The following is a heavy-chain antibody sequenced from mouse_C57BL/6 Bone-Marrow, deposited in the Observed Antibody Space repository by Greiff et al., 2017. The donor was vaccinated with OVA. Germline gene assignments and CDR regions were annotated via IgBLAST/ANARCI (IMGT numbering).Heavy chain of an antibody. CDR2: INPDSSTI. CDR3: ARDYAMDY. V-gene: IGHV4-1*01. Sequence: EASRVDFSRYWMSWVRRAPGKGLEWIGEINPDSSTINYAPSLKDKFIISRDNANNTLYLQMSKVRSEDTALYYGARDYAMDYWGQGTSVTVSS. J-gene: IGHJ4*01. CDR1: RVDFSRYW.